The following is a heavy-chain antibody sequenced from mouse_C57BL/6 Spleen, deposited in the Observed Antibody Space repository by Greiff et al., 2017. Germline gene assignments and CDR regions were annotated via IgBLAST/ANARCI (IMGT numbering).Heavy chain of an antibody. CDR3: ARPLYYYGSSYHFDY. D-gene: IGHD1-1*01. Sequence: VHVKQSGPELVKPGASVKMSCKASGYTFTDYNMHWVKQSHGKSLEWIGYINPNNGGTSYNQKFKGKATLTVNKSSSTAYMELRSLTSEDSAVYYCARPLYYYGSSYHFDYWGQGTTLTVSS. CDR2: INPNNGGT. V-gene: IGHV1-22*01. CDR1: GYTFTDYN. J-gene: IGHJ2*01.